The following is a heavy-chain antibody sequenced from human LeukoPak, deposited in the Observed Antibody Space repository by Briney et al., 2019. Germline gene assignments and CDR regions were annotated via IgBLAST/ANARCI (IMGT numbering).Heavy chain of an antibody. CDR2: ISAYNGNT. CDR1: GYTFTSYG. J-gene: IGHJ4*02. D-gene: IGHD3-22*01. Sequence: ASVKVSCKASGYTFTSYGISRVRQAPGQGLEWMGWISAYNGNTNYAQKLQGRVTMTTDTSTSTAYMELRSLRSDDTAVYYCASDISPYYDSSGYYYDDWGQGTLVTVSS. CDR3: ASDISPYYDSSGYYYDD. V-gene: IGHV1-18*01.